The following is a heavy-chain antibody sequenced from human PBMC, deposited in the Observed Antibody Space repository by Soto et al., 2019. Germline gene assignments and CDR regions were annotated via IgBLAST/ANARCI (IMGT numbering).Heavy chain of an antibody. CDR2: FDGEDGQT. Sequence: QVQLVQSGAEVKEPGASVKVSCKVSGYSFSGMSMHWVRQTPEKGLEWMGSFDGEDGQTMYAQKFQGRVTMTEDTSADTAYMELSSLRSDDTAVYYCGIRGATGHLDYWGQGSRVTVSS. V-gene: IGHV1-24*01. D-gene: IGHD3-10*01. J-gene: IGHJ4*02. CDR1: GYSFSGMS. CDR3: GIRGATGHLDY.